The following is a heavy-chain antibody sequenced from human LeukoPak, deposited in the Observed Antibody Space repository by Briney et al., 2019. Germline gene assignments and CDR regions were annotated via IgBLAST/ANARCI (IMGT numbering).Heavy chain of an antibody. CDR1: GFTFSSYG. CDR3: AKLTSRNGDSFDY. CDR2: ISYDGGNK. J-gene: IGHJ4*02. Sequence: GRSLRLSCAASGFTFSSYGMHWVRQAPGKGLEWVAVISYDGGNKYYADSVKGRFTISRDNSKNTLYLQMNSLRAEDTAVYYCAKLTSRNGDSFDYWGQGTLVTVSS. V-gene: IGHV3-30*18. D-gene: IGHD4-17*01.